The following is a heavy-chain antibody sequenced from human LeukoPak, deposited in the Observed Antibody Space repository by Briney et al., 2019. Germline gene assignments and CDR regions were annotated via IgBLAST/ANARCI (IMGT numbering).Heavy chain of an antibody. V-gene: IGHV3-23*01. CDR1: GFTFSSYA. CDR3: ARDTYYYDSSGYPSPLGY. J-gene: IGHJ4*02. CDR2: ISGSGGST. D-gene: IGHD3-22*01. Sequence: PGGSLRLSCAASGFTFSSYAMSWVRQAPGKGLEWVSAISGSGGSTYYADSVKGRFTISRDNSKNTLYLQMNSLRAEDTAVYYCARDTYYYDSSGYPSPLGYWGQGTLVTVSS.